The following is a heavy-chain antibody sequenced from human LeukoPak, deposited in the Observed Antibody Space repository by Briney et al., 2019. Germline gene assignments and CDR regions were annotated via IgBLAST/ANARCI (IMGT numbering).Heavy chain of an antibody. CDR2: IYSSVTT. J-gene: IGHJ3*02. D-gene: IGHD3-10*01. V-gene: IGHV3-53*01. CDR3: AREYRGSRRSDAFDI. Sequence: GGSLRLSCAASGFTVSSNYMSWVRQAPGKGVEWGSFIYSSVTTYYPASVKPRFTISRDNSKNTLYLQMNSLRAEDTAVYYCAREYRGSRRSDAFDIWGQGTMVTVSS. CDR1: GFTVSSNY.